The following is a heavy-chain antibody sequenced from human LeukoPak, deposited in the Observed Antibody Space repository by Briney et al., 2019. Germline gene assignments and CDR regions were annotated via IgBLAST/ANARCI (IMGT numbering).Heavy chain of an antibody. CDR1: GFTFSSYS. J-gene: IGHJ4*02. D-gene: IGHD5-12*01. CDR2: ISSSRSYI. V-gene: IGHV3-21*01. CDR3: AREGGVATHFDY. Sequence: GGSLRLSCAASGFTFSSYSMNWVRQAPGKGLEWVSFISSSRSYIYYADSVEGRFTISRDNAKNSLYLQMNSLRAEDTAVYYCAREGGVATHFDYWGQGTLVTVSS.